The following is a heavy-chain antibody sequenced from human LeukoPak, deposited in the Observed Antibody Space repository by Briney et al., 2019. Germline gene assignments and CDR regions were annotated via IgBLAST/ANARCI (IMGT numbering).Heavy chain of an antibody. D-gene: IGHD3-10*01. CDR3: AKNYRSGPYYHYSDS. CDR2: ISGRGCAS. J-gene: IGHJ4*02. Sequence: GGSLRLSCAPSGFAFSSFAMSCVRRSPARGRECVSSISGRGCASFYADSVEGRSTISRANSERTLYAQINSPSAEHAAFFLCAKNYRSGPYYHYSDSWGQPTLVTVSS. CDR1: GFAFSSFA. V-gene: IGHV3-23*01.